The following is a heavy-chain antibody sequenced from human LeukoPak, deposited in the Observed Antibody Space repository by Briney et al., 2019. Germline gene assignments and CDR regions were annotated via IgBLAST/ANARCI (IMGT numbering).Heavy chain of an antibody. CDR1: GYTYITHG. CDR3: ASGALRRDDFWSATNFDL. D-gene: IGHD3-3*01. J-gene: IGHJ2*01. Sequence: GASVKVSCKGYGYTYITHGISWVRQAPGQGLEWMAWISPSNGNTKLAEKVQGRVTVTTDTSTSTAYMELRRLTSDDTAIYYCASGALRRDDFWSATNFDLWGRGTLVFVS. CDR2: ISPSNGNT. V-gene: IGHV1-18*01.